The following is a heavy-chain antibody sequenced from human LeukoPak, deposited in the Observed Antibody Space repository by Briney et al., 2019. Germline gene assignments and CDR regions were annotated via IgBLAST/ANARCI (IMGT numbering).Heavy chain of an antibody. D-gene: IGHD4-23*01. CDR3: ARDRGYSTFDY. V-gene: IGHV3-7*01. CDR1: AFTFSNNW. J-gene: IGHJ4*02. Sequence: HPGGSLRLSCAASAFTFSNNWMSWVRQAPGKGLEWVANIKEDGSEINYVGSVKGRFTISRDNAKNSLYLQMNSLRVDDTAVYYCARDRGYSTFDYWGQGTLVTVSS. CDR2: IKEDGSEI.